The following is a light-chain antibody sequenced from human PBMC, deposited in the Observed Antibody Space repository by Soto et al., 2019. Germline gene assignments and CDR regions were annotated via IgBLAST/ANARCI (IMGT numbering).Light chain of an antibody. V-gene: IGKV3-20*01. CDR3: QQYANSPFT. CDR1: QNVYKY. Sequence: EVVLTPSPGTLSLSPVERAALSCRTSQNVYKYLAWYQQKPGQAPRLLISDASSRATGIPDRFSGSGSGTDFALTVSRLEPEDFAVYFCQQYANSPFTFGPGTKVDIK. J-gene: IGKJ3*01. CDR2: DAS.